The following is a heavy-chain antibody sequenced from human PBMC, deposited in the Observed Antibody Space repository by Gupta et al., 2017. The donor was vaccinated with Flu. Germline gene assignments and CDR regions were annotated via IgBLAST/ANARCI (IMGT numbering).Heavy chain of an antibody. CDR1: VSDVTAAGVV. Sequence: QISLMESRPTLLRPTQTLTLTGTFSVSDVTAAGVVVSWLRQSAEKAPGWLSLVYWNDVKRYSPSLRQRTVIKKATSKTQVVLPMAEMSPENTGTYFCVHAVYPSSAALDDFDVWGQGTVVTVS. J-gene: IGHJ3*01. CDR2: VYWNDVK. CDR3: VHAVYPSSAALDDFDV. V-gene: IGHV2-5*04. D-gene: IGHD3-10*01.